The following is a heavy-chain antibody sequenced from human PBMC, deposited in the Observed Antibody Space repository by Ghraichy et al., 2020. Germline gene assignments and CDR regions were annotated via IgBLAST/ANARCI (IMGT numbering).Heavy chain of an antibody. Sequence: GGLRLSCAASGFTFSNYNMNWVRQAPGKGLEWVSFISSSSSYKYYADSVRGRFTISRDNAKNSLYLQMNSLRDEDTAVYYCARGDSAVTTGSDWGQGTLVTVSS. V-gene: IGHV3-21*01. CDR2: ISSSSSYK. CDR3: ARGDSAVTTGSD. J-gene: IGHJ4*02. D-gene: IGHD4-17*01. CDR1: GFTFSNYN.